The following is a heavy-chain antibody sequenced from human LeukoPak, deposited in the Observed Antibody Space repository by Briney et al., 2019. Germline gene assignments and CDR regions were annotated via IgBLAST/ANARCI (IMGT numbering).Heavy chain of an antibody. J-gene: IGHJ5*02. CDR1: GFTFSSYA. V-gene: IGHV3-30*04. CDR2: IPYDGSNI. Sequence: PGGSLRLSCAASGFTFSSYAMRWVRQAPGKGMGGGAVIPYDGSNIYYADPVKGRITISRDNSKNTLYLQMNSLRAEDTAVYYCARDIGWVVTDHNWFDPWGQGTLVTVSS. CDR3: ARDIGWVVTDHNWFDP. D-gene: IGHD2-21*02.